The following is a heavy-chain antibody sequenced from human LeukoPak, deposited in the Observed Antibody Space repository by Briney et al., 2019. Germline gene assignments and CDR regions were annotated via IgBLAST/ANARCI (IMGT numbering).Heavy chain of an antibody. V-gene: IGHV1-2*02. CDR2: INPNSGGT. CDR3: ARANSSSLLMGGSYYYYGMDV. D-gene: IGHD6-13*01. J-gene: IGHJ6*02. Sequence: GASVKVSCKASGYTFTGYYMHWVRQAPGQGLEWMGWINPNSGGTNYAQKFQGRVTMTRDTSISTAYMELSRLRSDDTAVYYCARANSSSLLMGGSYYYYGMDVWGQGTTVTVSS. CDR1: GYTFTGYY.